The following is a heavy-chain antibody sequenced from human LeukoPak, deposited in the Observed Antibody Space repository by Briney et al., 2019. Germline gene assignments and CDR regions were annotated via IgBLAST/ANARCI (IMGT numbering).Heavy chain of an antibody. Sequence: NPSETLSLTCTVSGGSISSYYWSWIRQPPGKGLEWIGSIYHSGSTYYNPSLKSRVTISVDTSKNQFSLKLSSVTAADTAVYYCARHSTYYYDSSGYPRGWYFDLWGRGTLVTVSS. J-gene: IGHJ2*01. V-gene: IGHV4-59*08. CDR2: IYHSGST. CDR1: GGSISSYY. CDR3: ARHSTYYYDSSGYPRGWYFDL. D-gene: IGHD3-22*01.